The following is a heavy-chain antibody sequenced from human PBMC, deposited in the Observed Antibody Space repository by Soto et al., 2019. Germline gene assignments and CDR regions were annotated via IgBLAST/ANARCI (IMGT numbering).Heavy chain of an antibody. D-gene: IGHD6-13*01. CDR3: ARDSGSSWYYHWFDP. V-gene: IGHV4-31*03. CDR1: GGSISSGGYY. Sequence: LSLTCTVSGGSISSGGYYWSWVRQHPGKGLEWIGYIYYSGSTYYNQSLKSRVTISVDTSKNQFSLKLSSVTAADTAVFYCARDSGSSWYYHWFDPWGQGTLVTVSS. J-gene: IGHJ5*02. CDR2: IYYSGST.